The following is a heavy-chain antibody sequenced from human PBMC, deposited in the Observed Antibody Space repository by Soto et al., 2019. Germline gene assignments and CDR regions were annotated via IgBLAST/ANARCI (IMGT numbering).Heavy chain of an antibody. CDR2: INPSGGST. J-gene: IGHJ4*02. CDR1: GYTFTNFY. V-gene: IGHV1-46*01. Sequence: ASVKVSCKASGYTFTNFYMHWVRQAPGQGLEWVGIINPSGGSTTYTQKFQGRVTMTRDTSTSTVYMELSSLRSEDTAVYYCARTNSGSYLRTFDYWGQGTLVTVSS. D-gene: IGHD1-26*01. CDR3: ARTNSGSYLRTFDY.